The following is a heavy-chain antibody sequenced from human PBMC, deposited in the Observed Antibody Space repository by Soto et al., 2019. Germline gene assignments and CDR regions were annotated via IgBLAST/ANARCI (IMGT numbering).Heavy chain of an antibody. CDR2: IYYSGST. D-gene: IGHD3-10*01. V-gene: IGHV4-39*01. CDR1: GGSISSSSYY. Sequence: SETLSLTCTVSGGSISSSSYYWGWIRQPPGKGLEWIGSIYYSGSTYYNPSLKSRVTISVDTSKNQISLKLDSVTAADTAVYYCASIWFGDFDYWGHGTLVTVSS. J-gene: IGHJ4*01. CDR3: ASIWFGDFDY.